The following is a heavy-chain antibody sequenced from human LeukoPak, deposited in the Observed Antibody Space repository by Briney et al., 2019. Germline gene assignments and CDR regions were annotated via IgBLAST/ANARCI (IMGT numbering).Heavy chain of an antibody. Sequence: GGSLRLSCAASGFIVSTNYMSWVRQAPGKGLEWVSVIYSGGSTYYADSVKSRFTISRDNSKNSLYLQMNSLRAEDTAVYYCARHEGITMIMNWGQGTLVTVSS. J-gene: IGHJ4*02. V-gene: IGHV3-66*04. CDR3: ARHEGITMIMN. CDR1: GFIVSTNY. CDR2: IYSGGST. D-gene: IGHD3-22*01.